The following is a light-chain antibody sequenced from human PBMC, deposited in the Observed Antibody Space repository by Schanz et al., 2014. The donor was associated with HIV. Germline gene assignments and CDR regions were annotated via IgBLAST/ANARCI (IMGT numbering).Light chain of an antibody. V-gene: IGKV3-20*01. J-gene: IGKJ1*01. CDR1: QNVRSSS. CDR2: GAS. CDR3: QQYGSSPVT. Sequence: EIVLTQSPGTLSLSPGERASLSCRASQNVRSSSLAWYQQKPGQAPRLLIYGASSRATGIPDRFSGSGSGTDFTLTISRLEPEDFAVYYCQQYGSSPVTFGQGTKV.